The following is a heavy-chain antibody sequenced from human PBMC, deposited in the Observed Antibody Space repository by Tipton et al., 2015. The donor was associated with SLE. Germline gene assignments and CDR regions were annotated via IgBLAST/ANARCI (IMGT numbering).Heavy chain of an antibody. CDR1: GGSISSSGYC. CDR2: IYYSGST. V-gene: IGHV4-39*07. D-gene: IGHD6-13*01. Sequence: TLSLTCTVSGGSISSSGYCWGWIRQPPGKGLEWIGSIYYSGSTYYNPSLKSRVTISVDTSKNQFSLKLSSVTAADTAVYYCARTGYSSSWLYFQYWGQGTLVTVSS. CDR3: ARTGYSSSWLYFQY. J-gene: IGHJ1*01.